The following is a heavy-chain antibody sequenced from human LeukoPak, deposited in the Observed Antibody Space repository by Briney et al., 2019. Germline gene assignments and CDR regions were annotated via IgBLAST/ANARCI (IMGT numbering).Heavy chain of an antibody. J-gene: IGHJ6*03. D-gene: IGHD6-19*01. CDR1: GGSFSGYY. CDR3: ARVNSSGWGSYYYYYMDV. V-gene: IGHV4-34*01. CDR2: INHSGST. Sequence: PSETLSLTCAVYGGSFSGYYWSWIRQPPGKGLEWIGEINHSGSTNYNPSLQSRVAMSVDTSKNQISLKVRSVTSADTAVYYCARVNSSGWGSYYYYYMDVWGKGTTVTISS.